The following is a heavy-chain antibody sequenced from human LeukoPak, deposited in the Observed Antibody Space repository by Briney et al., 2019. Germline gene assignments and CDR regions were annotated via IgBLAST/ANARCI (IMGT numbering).Heavy chain of an antibody. V-gene: IGHV3-30*19. J-gene: IGHJ4*02. CDR1: GFTFSSYG. D-gene: IGHD3-22*01. Sequence: GRSLRLSCAASGFTFSSYGMHWVRQAPGKGLEWVAVISYDGSNKYYADSVKGRFTISRDNSKNTLYLQMNSLRAEDTAVYYCASLGGYYYYDSSGPRLDYWGQGTLVTVSS. CDR2: ISYDGSNK. CDR3: ASLGGYYYYDSSGPRLDY.